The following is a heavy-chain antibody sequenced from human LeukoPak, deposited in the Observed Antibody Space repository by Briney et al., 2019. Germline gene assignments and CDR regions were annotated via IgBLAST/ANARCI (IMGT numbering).Heavy chain of an antibody. CDR2: IIPIFGTA. V-gene: IGHV1-69*05. Sequence: GSSVKVSCKASGGTFSSYAISWVRQAPGQGLEWMGGIIPIFGTANYAQKFQGRVTITTDESTSTAYMELSSLRSEDTAVYYCARALRCSSTSCSRTFDIWGQGTMVTVSS. CDR1: GGTFSSYA. J-gene: IGHJ3*02. CDR3: ARALRCSSTSCSRTFDI. D-gene: IGHD2-2*01.